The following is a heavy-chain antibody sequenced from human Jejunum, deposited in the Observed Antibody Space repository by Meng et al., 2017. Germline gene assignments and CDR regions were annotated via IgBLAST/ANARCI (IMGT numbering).Heavy chain of an antibody. CDR1: GDSISSYY. D-gene: IGHD5-18*01. Sequence: VHLKESGPGLIKPSETLSLTCTVSGDSISSYYWSWIRQPAGKGLEWIGRFYGSGSTNYNPSLESRVSMSRDTSKNQLSLNLRSVTAADTAVYYCARLTPGYTYLFDYWGQGTLVTVSS. CDR2: FYGSGST. V-gene: IGHV4-4*07. J-gene: IGHJ4*02. CDR3: ARLTPGYTYLFDY.